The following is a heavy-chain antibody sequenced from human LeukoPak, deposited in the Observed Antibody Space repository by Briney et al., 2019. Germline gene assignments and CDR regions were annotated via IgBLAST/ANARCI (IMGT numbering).Heavy chain of an antibody. J-gene: IGHJ4*02. V-gene: IGHV3-74*01. CDR2: INSDGSIT. CDR3: ARVGTVAGTGYFDC. CDR1: GFTFSSYW. Sequence: GGSLRLSCAASGFTFSSYWMHWVRQAPGKGLVWVSRINSDGSITSYADSVKGRFTISRDNAKNTLYLQMNSLRAEDTAVFYCARVGTVAGTGYFDCWGQGTLVTVSS. D-gene: IGHD6-19*01.